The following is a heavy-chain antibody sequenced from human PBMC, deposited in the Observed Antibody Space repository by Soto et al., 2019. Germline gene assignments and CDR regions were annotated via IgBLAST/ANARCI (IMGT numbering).Heavy chain of an antibody. CDR1: GECISSRSNH. CDR2: IYYSENT. D-gene: IGHD3-16*01. CDR3: ARDLGGVGNNWFDP. Sequence: SETRSLTCTVSGECISSRSNHWGWIRQPPGKGLEWIGYIYYSENTYYNPSLKSRVTISVDTSKNQFSLKLSTVTAADTAVYYSARDLGGVGNNWFDPWGQGTLVTVSS. V-gene: IGHV4-39*07. J-gene: IGHJ5*02.